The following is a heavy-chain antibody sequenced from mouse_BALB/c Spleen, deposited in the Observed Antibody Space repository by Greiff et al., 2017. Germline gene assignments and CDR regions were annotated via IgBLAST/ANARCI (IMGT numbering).Heavy chain of an antibody. D-gene: IGHD1-1*01. CDR2: ISYSGST. CDR1: GYSITSDYA. V-gene: IGHV3-2*02. J-gene: IGHJ2*01. CDR3: ARWGTTVVGFDY. Sequence: EVQLVESGPGLVKPSQSLSLTCTVTGYSITSDYAWNWIRQFPGNKLEWMGYISYSGSTSYNPSLKSRISITRDTSKNQFFLQLNSVTTEDTATYYCARWGTTVVGFDYWGQGTTLTVSS.